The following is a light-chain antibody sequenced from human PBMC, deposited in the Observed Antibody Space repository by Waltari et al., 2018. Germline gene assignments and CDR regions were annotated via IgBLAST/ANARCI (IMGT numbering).Light chain of an antibody. J-gene: IGLJ2*01. CDR3: SAWDSSLNTWI. CDR2: RNN. Sequence: QAGLTQPPSVSKGLRQTATLTCTGNSNNVGDQGAAWLQQHQGHPPKLLSYRNNNRPSVISERFSASRSGNTASLTITGLQPEDEADYYCSAWDSSLNTWIFGGGARLTVL. CDR1: SNNVGDQG. V-gene: IGLV10-54*04.